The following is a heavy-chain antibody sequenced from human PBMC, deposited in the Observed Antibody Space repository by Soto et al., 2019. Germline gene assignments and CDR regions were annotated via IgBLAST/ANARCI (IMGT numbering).Heavy chain of an antibody. CDR2: ISSSSSYI. J-gene: IGHJ5*02. CDR3: AREDWNYNWFDP. Sequence: GGSLRLSCAASGFTFSSYSMNWVRQAPGKGLEWVSSISSSSSYIYYADSVKGRFTISRDNAKNSLYLQMNSLRAEDTAVYYCAREDWNYNWFDPWGQGTLVTVSS. D-gene: IGHD1-7*01. CDR1: GFTFSSYS. V-gene: IGHV3-21*01.